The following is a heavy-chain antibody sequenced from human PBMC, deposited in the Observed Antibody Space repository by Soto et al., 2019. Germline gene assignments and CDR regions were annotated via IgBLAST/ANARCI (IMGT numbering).Heavy chain of an antibody. CDR1: GGSFSGGYY. CDR2: IKYSGTT. J-gene: IGHJ5*02. CDR3: ARDVRDTGYSYWFDP. V-gene: IGHV4-31*11. D-gene: IGHD3-9*01. Sequence: SSETLSLTCAVYGGSFSGGYYWSWIRQVPGKGLEWIGYIKYSGTTHYSPSLKSRVNISFDKSKNQVFLDLRFVTGADTAVYFCARDVRDTGYSYWFDPWGQGILVTVSS.